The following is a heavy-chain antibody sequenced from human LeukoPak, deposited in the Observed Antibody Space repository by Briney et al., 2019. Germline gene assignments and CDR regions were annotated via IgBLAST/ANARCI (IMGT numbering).Heavy chain of an antibody. J-gene: IGHJ4*02. CDR2: ISAYNGNT. Sequence: ASVKVSCKASGYTFTSYGISWVRQAPGQGLEWMGWISAYNGNTNYAQKLQGRVTMTTDTSTSTAYMELRSLRSDDTAVYYCARPALLQAAIGGGPFDYWVQGTLVTVSS. V-gene: IGHV1-18*01. CDR3: ARPALLQAAIGGGPFDY. D-gene: IGHD2-2*01. CDR1: GYTFTSYG.